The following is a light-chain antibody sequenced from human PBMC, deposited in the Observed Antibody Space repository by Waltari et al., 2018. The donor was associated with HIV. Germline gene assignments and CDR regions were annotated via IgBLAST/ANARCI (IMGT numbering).Light chain of an antibody. J-gene: IGKJ2*01. CDR2: AAS. Sequence: DIQMTQSPSSLSASVGDRVTIPCRASQTISSCLNWYQQKPGKAPQLLIYAASSVQSGVPTRFSGSGAGTEFTLTISSLQPEDVATDYCQQSYSTLGYTFGQGTKLEIK. CDR1: QTISSC. V-gene: IGKV1-39*01. CDR3: QQSYSTLGYT.